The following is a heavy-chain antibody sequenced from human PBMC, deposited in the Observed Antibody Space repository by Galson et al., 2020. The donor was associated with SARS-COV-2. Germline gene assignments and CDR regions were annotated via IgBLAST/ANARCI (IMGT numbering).Heavy chain of an antibody. Sequence: GESLKISCAASGFSFSNSGMHWVRQAPGKGLEWVSLISYDGSVKRYADSVKGRFTISRDVSKNILYLQMDSLRSDDTAIYYCAKGTFTTGWHDWGQGTLVAVSS. CDR3: AKGTFTTGWHD. J-gene: IGHJ4*02. CDR2: ISYDGSVK. V-gene: IGHV3-30*18. CDR1: GFSFSNSG. D-gene: IGHD6-19*01.